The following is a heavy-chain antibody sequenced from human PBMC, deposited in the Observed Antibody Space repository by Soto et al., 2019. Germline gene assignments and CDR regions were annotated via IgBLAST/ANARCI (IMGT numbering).Heavy chain of an antibody. CDR3: ARSGDLGAFDI. D-gene: IGHD7-27*01. V-gene: IGHV1-3*01. J-gene: IGHJ3*02. CDR2: INAGNGNT. Sequence: QVQFVQSGAEVKKPGASVKVSCKASGYTFTSYAMHWVRQAPGQRLEWMGWINAGNGNTKYSQKFQGRVTITRDTAASTAYMELSSLRSEDTAVYYCARSGDLGAFDIWGQGTMVTVSS. CDR1: GYTFTSYA.